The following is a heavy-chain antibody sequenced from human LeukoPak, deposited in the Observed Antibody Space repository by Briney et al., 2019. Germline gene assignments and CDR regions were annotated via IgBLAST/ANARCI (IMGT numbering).Heavy chain of an antibody. CDR1: GGSISSYY. D-gene: IGHD3-10*01. Sequence: SETLSLTCTVSGGSISSYYWSWIRQPPGKGLEWIGYIYYSGSTNYNPSLKSRVTISVDTSKNQFSLKLSSVTAADTAVYYCARGGYGSGSYDDYWGQGTLVTVSS. CDR2: IYYSGST. V-gene: IGHV4-59*12. CDR3: ARGGYGSGSYDDY. J-gene: IGHJ4*02.